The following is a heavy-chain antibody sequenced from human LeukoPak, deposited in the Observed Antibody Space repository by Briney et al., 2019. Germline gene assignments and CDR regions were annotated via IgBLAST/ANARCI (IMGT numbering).Heavy chain of an antibody. Sequence: GASVKVSCKASGYTSTSYYMHWVRQAPGQALELMGIINPSGSSTRCAQKFQGRVTMTADTSTSTVYMELSSLRSEDSAVYYCARVAAAGTTNWFDPWGQGTLVTVSS. D-gene: IGHD6-13*01. CDR3: ARVAAAGTTNWFDP. V-gene: IGHV1-46*01. J-gene: IGHJ5*02. CDR1: GYTSTSYY. CDR2: INPSGSST.